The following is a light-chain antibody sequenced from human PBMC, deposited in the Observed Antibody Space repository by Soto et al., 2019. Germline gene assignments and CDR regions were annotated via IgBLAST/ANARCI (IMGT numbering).Light chain of an antibody. J-gene: IGKJ3*01. V-gene: IGKV1-39*01. CDR1: QNIDNS. CDR2: VAS. Sequence: DIQMTQSPSSLSASVGDRVTITCRASQNIDNSLNWHQQKPGKAPRLLIYVASSLQSGVPSRFSGSGSGTEFTLTISSLQPEDFASYSCQQSYTTPFTFGPGTKVHV. CDR3: QQSYTTPFT.